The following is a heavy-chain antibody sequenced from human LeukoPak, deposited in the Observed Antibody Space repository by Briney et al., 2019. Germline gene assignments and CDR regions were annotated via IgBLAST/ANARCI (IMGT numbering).Heavy chain of an antibody. CDR2: ISGSGGST. D-gene: IGHD3-10*01. CDR1: GFTFSGYA. Sequence: PGGSLGLSCAASGFTFSGYAMSWVRQAPGKGLEWVSDISGSGGSTYSADSVKGRFTISRDNSKNTLYLQMNSLRAEDTAVYYCAKGAYGSGSSYSDAFDIWGQGTMVTVSS. CDR3: AKGAYGSGSSYSDAFDI. V-gene: IGHV3-23*01. J-gene: IGHJ3*02.